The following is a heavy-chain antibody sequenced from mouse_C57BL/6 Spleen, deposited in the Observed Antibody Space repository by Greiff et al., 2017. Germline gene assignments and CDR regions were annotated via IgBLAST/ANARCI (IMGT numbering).Heavy chain of an antibody. CDR1: GFTFSSYG. CDR2: ISSGGSYT. V-gene: IGHV5-6*01. J-gene: IGHJ4*01. Sequence: DVHLVESGGDLVKPGGSLKLSCAASGFTFSSYGMSWVRQTPDKRLEWVATISSGGSYTYYPDSVKGRFTISRDNAKNTLDLQMSSLKSEDTAMYYCARHYYDYDDPMDYWGQGTSVTVSS. D-gene: IGHD2-4*01. CDR3: ARHYYDYDDPMDY.